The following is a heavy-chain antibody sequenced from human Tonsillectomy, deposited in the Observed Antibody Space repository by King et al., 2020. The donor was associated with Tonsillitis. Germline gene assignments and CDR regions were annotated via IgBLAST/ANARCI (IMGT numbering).Heavy chain of an antibody. J-gene: IGHJ4*02. CDR3: AKVRAAGLIDY. CDR2: IHYDGTNE. CDR1: GFIFSNYG. Sequence: VQLVESGGGVVQPGGSLRLSCVASGFIFSNYGMHWVRQAPGKGLEWVTFIHYDGTNEYYADSVKGRFTISRDNSKNTLYLQMNSLRAEDTAVYYCAKVRAAGLIDYWGQGTLVTVSS. D-gene: IGHD6-13*01. V-gene: IGHV3-30*02.